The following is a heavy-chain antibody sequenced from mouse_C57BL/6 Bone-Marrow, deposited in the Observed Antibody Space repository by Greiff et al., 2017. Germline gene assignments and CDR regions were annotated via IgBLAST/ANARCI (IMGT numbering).Heavy chain of an antibody. CDR2: ISNGGGST. V-gene: IGHV5-12*01. D-gene: IGHD1-3*01. CDR1: GFTFSDYY. CDR3: ARRVGTKPDWYFDV. J-gene: IGHJ1*03. Sequence: EVQGVESGGGLVQPGGSLKLSCAASGFTFSDYYMYWVRQTPEKRLEWVAYISNGGGSTYYPDTVKGRFTISRDNAKNTLYLQMSRLKSEDTAMYYCARRVGTKPDWYFDVWGTGTTVTVSS.